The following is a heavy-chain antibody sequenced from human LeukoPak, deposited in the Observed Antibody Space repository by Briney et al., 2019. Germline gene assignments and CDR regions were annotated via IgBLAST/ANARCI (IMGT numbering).Heavy chain of an antibody. Sequence: GGSLRLSCAASGFTFDDYGMSWVRQAPGKGLEWVSGINWNGGSTGYADSMKGRFTISRDNAKNSLYLQMNSLRAEDTALYYCAGAVSHYSNYYYYYYMDVWGKGTTVTVSS. CDR1: GFTFDDYG. D-gene: IGHD4-11*01. CDR2: INWNGGST. J-gene: IGHJ6*03. CDR3: AGAVSHYSNYYYYYYMDV. V-gene: IGHV3-20*04.